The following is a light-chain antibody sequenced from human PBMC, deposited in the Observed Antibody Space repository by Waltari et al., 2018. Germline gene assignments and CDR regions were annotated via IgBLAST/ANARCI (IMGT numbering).Light chain of an antibody. Sequence: DIHMTQSPSPLSPSVGDRVTITCRANQSIRNWLHWFQQRPGNAPKRLIYKASRLETWVPARFSGRGSGTDCSLTISSLQPEDFVTYYCQQYSYYQAFGQGTKVEMK. CDR2: KAS. CDR3: QQYSYYQA. CDR1: QSIRNW. V-gene: IGKV1-5*03. J-gene: IGKJ1*01.